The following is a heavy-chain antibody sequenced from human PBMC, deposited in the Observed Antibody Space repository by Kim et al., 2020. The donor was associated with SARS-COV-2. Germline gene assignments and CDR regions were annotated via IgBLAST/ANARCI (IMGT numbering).Heavy chain of an antibody. J-gene: IGHJ4*02. CDR3: AKHEGAVGARPLDY. D-gene: IGHD1-26*01. V-gene: IGHV3-33*06. Sequence: SIKSRFTISKNNSKSTMYRQMSSLRFEDTAIYYCAKHEGAVGARPLDYWGQGTLVTVSS.